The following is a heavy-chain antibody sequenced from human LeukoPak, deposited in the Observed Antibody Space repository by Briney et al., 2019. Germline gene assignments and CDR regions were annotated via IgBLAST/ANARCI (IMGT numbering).Heavy chain of an antibody. Sequence: GGSLRLSCAASGFTFSTYLMHWVRQAPGKGLVWVSRINTDGSITTYADSVKGRFTISSDNAKNTLYLQMNSLRDEDTAVYYCASLGTLVPWGQGTLVTVSS. V-gene: IGHV3-74*01. J-gene: IGHJ5*02. CDR2: INTDGSIT. D-gene: IGHD3-9*01. CDR1: GFTFSTYL. CDR3: ASLGTLVP.